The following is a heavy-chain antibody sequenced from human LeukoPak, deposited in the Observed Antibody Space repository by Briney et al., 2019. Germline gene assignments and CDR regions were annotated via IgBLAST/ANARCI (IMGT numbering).Heavy chain of an antibody. Sequence: GGSLRLSCAASGFTFSDYYMSWIRQAPGKGLEWVSYISSSGSTICYADSVKGRFTISRDNAKNSLYLQMNSQRAEDTAVYYCAREMYSSSSVIFYYMDVWGKGTTVTVSS. CDR3: AREMYSSSSVIFYYMDV. CDR1: GFTFSDYY. V-gene: IGHV3-11*04. CDR2: ISSSGSTI. J-gene: IGHJ6*03. D-gene: IGHD6-6*01.